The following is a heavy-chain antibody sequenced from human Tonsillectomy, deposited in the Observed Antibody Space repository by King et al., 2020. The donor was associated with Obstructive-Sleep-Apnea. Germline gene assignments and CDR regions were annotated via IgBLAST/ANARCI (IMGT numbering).Heavy chain of an antibody. CDR3: ARGWDXYXDXXXX. J-gene: IGHJ3*02. V-gene: IGHV4-4*02. CDR2: IYHSGNT. D-gene: IGHD5-24*01. Sequence: QLQESGPGLVKPSGTLSLTCAVSGGPISSSDWWSWVRQPPGKGLEWIGDIYHSGNTNYNPSLKSRLTISVDKSKNQFSMKLTSVTAADTAVYYCARGWDXYXDXXXXXXQGTMVTVSS. CDR1: GGPISSSDW.